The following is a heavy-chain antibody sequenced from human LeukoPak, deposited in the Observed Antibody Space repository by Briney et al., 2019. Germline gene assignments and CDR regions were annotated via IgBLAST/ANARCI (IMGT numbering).Heavy chain of an antibody. D-gene: IGHD1-26*01. J-gene: IGHJ4*02. V-gene: IGHV3-23*01. CDR3: AKDALRSSGSYYSDY. Sequence: PGGSLRLSCAASGFTFSSYAMSWVRQAPGKGLEWVSTISGSGGSTYYADSVKGRFTISKDNSKNTVYLQMNSLRAEDTAVYYCAKDALRSSGSYYSDYWGQGTLVTVSS. CDR2: ISGSGGST. CDR1: GFTFSSYA.